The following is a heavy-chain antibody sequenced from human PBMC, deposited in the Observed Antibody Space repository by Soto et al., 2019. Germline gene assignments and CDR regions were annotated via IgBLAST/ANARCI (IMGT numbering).Heavy chain of an antibody. CDR1: GYPFINFA. Sequence: QVQLVQSGAEVKKPGASVKVSCKASGYPFINFAIHWVRQAPGQRLEWMGWIHGGTGNTKYSEKFQDRVTITRDTSASIVYMELSRLRSDDTAVYYCARGPPTGSSGLFYFDSWGQGPLVTVSS. CDR2: IHGGTGNT. V-gene: IGHV1-3*01. D-gene: IGHD6-19*01. CDR3: ARGPPTGSSGLFYFDS. J-gene: IGHJ4*02.